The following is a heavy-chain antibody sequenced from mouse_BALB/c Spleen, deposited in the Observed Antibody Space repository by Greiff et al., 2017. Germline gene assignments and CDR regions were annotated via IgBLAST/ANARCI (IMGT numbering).Heavy chain of an antibody. V-gene: IGHV1-14*01. D-gene: IGHD2-10*02. Sequence: EVQLQQSGPELVKPGASVKMSCKASGYTFTSYVMHWVKQKPGQGLEWIGYINPYNDGTKYNEKFKGKATLTSDKSSSTAYMELSSLTSEDSAVYYCAPSYGNYEEYYAMDYWGQGTSVTVSS. CDR1: GYTFTSYV. CDR2: INPYNDGT. J-gene: IGHJ4*01. CDR3: APSYGNYEEYYAMDY.